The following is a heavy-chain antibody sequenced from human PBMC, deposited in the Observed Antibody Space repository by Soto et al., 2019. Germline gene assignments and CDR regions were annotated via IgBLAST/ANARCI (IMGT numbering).Heavy chain of an antibody. CDR3: ARSGHDSSGYYSRHDAFDI. V-gene: IGHV1-46*01. CDR2: INPSGGST. CDR1: GYTFASYY. D-gene: IGHD3-22*01. Sequence: ASVKVSCKASGYTFASYYMHWVRQAPGQGLEWMGIINPSGGSTSYAQKFQGRVTMTRDASTSTVYMELSSLRSEDTAVYYCARSGHDSSGYYSRHDAFDIWGQGTMVTVSS. J-gene: IGHJ3*02.